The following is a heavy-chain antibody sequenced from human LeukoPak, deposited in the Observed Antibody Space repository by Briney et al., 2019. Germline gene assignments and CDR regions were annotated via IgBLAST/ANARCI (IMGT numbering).Heavy chain of an antibody. V-gene: IGHV4-34*01. D-gene: IGHD3-16*01. CDR3: ARGSYFQY. Sequence: GSLRLSCAASGFTFSSYSMNWVRQPPGKGLEWIGEIIHSGKTNFNPSLKSRVTISVDTSKKHFSLNLTSVTAADTAVYYCARGSYFQYWDQGTPVIVSS. CDR2: IIHSGKT. CDR1: GFTFSSYS. J-gene: IGHJ1*01.